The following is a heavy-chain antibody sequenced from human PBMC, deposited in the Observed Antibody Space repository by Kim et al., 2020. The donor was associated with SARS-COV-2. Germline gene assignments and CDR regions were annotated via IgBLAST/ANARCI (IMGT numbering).Heavy chain of an antibody. D-gene: IGHD3-3*01. CDR1: GFTFSSYA. Sequence: GGSLRLSCAASGFTFSSYAMSWVRQAPGKGLEWVSAISGSGGSTYYADSVKGLFTISRDNSKNTLYLQMNSLRAEDTAVYYCAKDTFGVVTLTDYWGQGTLVTVSS. CDR2: ISGSGGST. J-gene: IGHJ4*02. CDR3: AKDTFGVVTLTDY. V-gene: IGHV3-23*01.